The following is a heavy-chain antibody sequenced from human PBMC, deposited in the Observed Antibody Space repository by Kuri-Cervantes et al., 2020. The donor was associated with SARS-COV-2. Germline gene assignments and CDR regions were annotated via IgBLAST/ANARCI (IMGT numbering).Heavy chain of an antibody. D-gene: IGHD1-26*01. Sequence: GSLRLSCAVSGSFIGYFWGWIRQTPGKGLEWIGEIIHTGGTDYNPSLKTRVTISVDTSKNQLSLKRRSVTAADTAVYYCAITGSQSRRHYFDSWGQGTLVTVSS. CDR2: IIHTGGT. V-gene: IGHV4-34*12. J-gene: IGHJ4*02. CDR3: AITGSQSRRHYFDS. CDR1: GSFIGYF.